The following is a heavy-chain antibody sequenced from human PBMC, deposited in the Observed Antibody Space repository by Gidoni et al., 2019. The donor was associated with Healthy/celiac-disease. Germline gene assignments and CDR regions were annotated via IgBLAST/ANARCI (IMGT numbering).Heavy chain of an antibody. D-gene: IGHD4-17*01. V-gene: IGHV4-39*01. J-gene: IGHJ3*02. CDR3: ATPLESGDSDDAFDI. CDR1: GGSISSSSYY. CDR2: IYYSGST. Sequence: QLQLQESGPGLVKPSETLSLTCTVSGGSISSSSYYWGWIRQPPGKGLEWIGSIYYSGSTYYNPSLKSRVTISVDTSKNQFSLKLSSVTAADTAVYYCATPLESGDSDDAFDIWGQGTMVTVSS.